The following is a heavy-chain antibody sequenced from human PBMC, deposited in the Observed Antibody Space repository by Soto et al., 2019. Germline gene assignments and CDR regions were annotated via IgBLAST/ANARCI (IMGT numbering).Heavy chain of an antibody. CDR3: CTRISVFGLLIPPFDP. CDR1: GGSVNGYY. D-gene: IGHD3-3*01. V-gene: IGHV4-34*01. Sequence: PSETLSLTCAAYGGSVNGYYWNWIRQPPGKGLEWIAEINHTGGTHYNPSLKSRGSMIVDASNNHFFLLLSYVTAADAARYYCCTRISVFGLLIPPFDPWGQGTQVTVSS. J-gene: IGHJ5*02. CDR2: INHTGGT.